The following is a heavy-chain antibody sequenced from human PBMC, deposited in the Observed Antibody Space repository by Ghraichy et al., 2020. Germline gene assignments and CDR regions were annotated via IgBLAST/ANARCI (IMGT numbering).Heavy chain of an antibody. CDR3: ARYYYGSGPYFDY. CDR1: GGSFSGYY. D-gene: IGHD3-10*01. J-gene: IGHJ4*02. Sequence: SETLSLTCAVYGGSFSGYYWSWIRQPPGKGLEWIGEINHSGSTNYNPSLKSRVTISVDTSKNQFSLKLSSVTAADTAVYYCARYYYGSGPYFDYWGQGTLVTVSS. CDR2: INHSGST. V-gene: IGHV4-34*01.